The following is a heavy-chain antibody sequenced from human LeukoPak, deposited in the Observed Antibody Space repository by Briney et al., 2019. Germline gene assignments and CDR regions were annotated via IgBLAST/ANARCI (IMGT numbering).Heavy chain of an antibody. CDR2: IYYSGST. V-gene: IGHV4-39*07. CDR1: GGSISSSTYY. CDR3: ARVSGGTYNYYYHYMDV. D-gene: IGHD1-26*01. J-gene: IGHJ6*03. Sequence: SETLSLTCIVSGGSISSSTYYWGWIRQPPGKGLEWIGSIYYSGSTYYNPSLKSRVTLSLDTSKNQFSLELSSVTAADTAVFYCARVSGGTYNYYYHYMDVWGKGTTVTVSS.